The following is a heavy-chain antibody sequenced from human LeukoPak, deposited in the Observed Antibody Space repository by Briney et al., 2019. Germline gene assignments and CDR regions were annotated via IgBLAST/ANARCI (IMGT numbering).Heavy chain of an antibody. Sequence: SETLSLTCTVSGGSISRYYWSWIRQPPGKGLEGIGYIYYSGSTNYNPSLKSRLTISVDTSKNQFSLKLSSVTAADTAVYYCARGGGYYRYYYYGMDVWGQGTTVTVSS. J-gene: IGHJ6*02. CDR2: IYYSGST. CDR3: ARGGGYYRYYYYGMDV. V-gene: IGHV4-59*01. D-gene: IGHD3-22*01. CDR1: GGSISRYY.